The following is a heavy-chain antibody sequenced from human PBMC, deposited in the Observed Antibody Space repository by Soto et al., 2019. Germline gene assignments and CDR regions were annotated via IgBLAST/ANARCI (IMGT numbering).Heavy chain of an antibody. J-gene: IGHJ4*02. V-gene: IGHV1-24*01. CDR3: AHDIPLRL. CDR2: FDPEDGEE. CDR1: GYTLTELS. Sequence: ASVKVSCKVSGYTLTELSMQWVRQAPGKGLEWMGGFDPEDGEEMYAQKFQGRVTMTEDTSTDAAYMELSGLRSDDTGVYYCAHDIPLRLWGQGTLVTVSS. D-gene: IGHD3-9*01.